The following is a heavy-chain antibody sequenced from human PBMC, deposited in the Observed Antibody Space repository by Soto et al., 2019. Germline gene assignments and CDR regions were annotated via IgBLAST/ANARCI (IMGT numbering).Heavy chain of an antibody. CDR1: GGTFSGYA. V-gene: IGHV1-69*01. CDR3: ARGDSPFYYDSSGYYNDY. CDR2: SIPIFGTP. Sequence: VQLVQSGAEVKKPGSSVKVSCKASGGTFSGYAITWVRQAPGQGLEWMGGSIPIFGTPTYAEKFQGRVTSTSDESTATTYIELTGLKSEDTAVYYCARGDSPFYYDSSGYYNDYWGQGTLVTVSS. J-gene: IGHJ4*02. D-gene: IGHD3-22*01.